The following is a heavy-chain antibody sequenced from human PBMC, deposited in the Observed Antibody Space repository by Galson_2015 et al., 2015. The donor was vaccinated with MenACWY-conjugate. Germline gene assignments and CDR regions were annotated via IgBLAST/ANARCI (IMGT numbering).Heavy chain of an antibody. V-gene: IGHV5-51*01. Sequence: QSGAEVKKPGESLKISCTGSGYSFTNYWIGWVRQMPGRGLEWMGLIEPHNSNTRYSPSFQGQVTTSADESISTAFLQWSSLKASDTAMYYCARHPPGGRGMDVWGRGTTVTVSS. D-gene: IGHD1-26*01. CDR3: ARHPPGGRGMDV. J-gene: IGHJ6*02. CDR2: IEPHNSNT. CDR1: GYSFTNYW.